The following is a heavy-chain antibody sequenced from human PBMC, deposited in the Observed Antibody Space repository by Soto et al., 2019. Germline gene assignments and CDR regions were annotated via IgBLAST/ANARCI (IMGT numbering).Heavy chain of an antibody. D-gene: IGHD2-8*01. Sequence: PSETLSLTCTVSGGSISSSSYYWGWIRQPPGKGLEWIGCIYYSGSTYYNPSLKSRVTISVDTSKNQFSLKLSSVTAADTAVYYCARYMPYCTNGVCPSDGYYYGMDVWGQGTTVIVSS. V-gene: IGHV4-39*01. J-gene: IGHJ6*02. CDR3: ARYMPYCTNGVCPSDGYYYGMDV. CDR1: GGSISSSSYY. CDR2: IYYSGST.